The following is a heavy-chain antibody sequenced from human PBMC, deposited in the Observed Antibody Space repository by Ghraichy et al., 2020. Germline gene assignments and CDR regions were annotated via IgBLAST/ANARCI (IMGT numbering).Heavy chain of an antibody. CDR3: ARDVSGGNYHPQDV. D-gene: IGHD1-7*01. Sequence: GGSLRLSCAASGFTFNIYSMNWVRQAPGKGLEWVSSLNSGNAYKYYADSVKGRFTISRDNAENSLYLQMNSLRAEDTAVYYCARDVSGGNYHPQDVWGQGTTVTVSS. V-gene: IGHV3-21*01. J-gene: IGHJ6*02. CDR2: LNSGNAYK. CDR1: GFTFNIYS.